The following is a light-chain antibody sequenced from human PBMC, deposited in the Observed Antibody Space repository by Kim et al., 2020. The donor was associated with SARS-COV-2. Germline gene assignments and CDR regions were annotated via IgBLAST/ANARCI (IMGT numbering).Light chain of an antibody. CDR3: SSLTSSITYV. CDR2: DVN. Sequence: YNAVCWYQQHPGKAPKLIIHDVNKRPSGVSSRFSGSKSGTTASLTISGLQAEDEADYYCSSLTSSITYVFGTGTGVTVL. CDR1: YNA. J-gene: IGLJ1*01. V-gene: IGLV2-14*03.